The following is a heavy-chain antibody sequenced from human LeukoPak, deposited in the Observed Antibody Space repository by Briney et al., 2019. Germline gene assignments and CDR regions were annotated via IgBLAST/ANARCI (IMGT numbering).Heavy chain of an antibody. CDR1: GFTFSDYY. V-gene: IGHV3-11*04. D-gene: IGHD2-15*01. CDR3: AREGVVVRY. J-gene: IGHJ4*02. Sequence: GGSLRLSCAASGFTFSDYYMSWLRQAPGKGLEWVSYISNSGTTKYYADSVKGRFTISRDNAKDSLFLQMNSLRAEDTAVYYCAREGVVVRYWGQGTLVTVSS. CDR2: ISNSGTTK.